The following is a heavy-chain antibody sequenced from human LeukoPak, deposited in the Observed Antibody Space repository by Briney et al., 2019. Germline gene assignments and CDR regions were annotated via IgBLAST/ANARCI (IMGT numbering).Heavy chain of an antibody. V-gene: IGHV3-7*01. CDR3: ASEINWGSGAFDV. Sequence: PGGSLRLSCAGSGFFFNNFWMTWVRQAPGEGLEWVANINEDGSRANYVDSVKGRITISRDNAKNSLYPQMNSLRPEDTAIYYCASEINWGSGAFDVWGQGTIVTVSS. CDR1: GFFFNNFW. CDR2: INEDGSRA. J-gene: IGHJ3*01. D-gene: IGHD7-27*01.